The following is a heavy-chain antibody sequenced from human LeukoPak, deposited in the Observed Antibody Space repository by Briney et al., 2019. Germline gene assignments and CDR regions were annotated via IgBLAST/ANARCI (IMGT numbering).Heavy chain of an antibody. D-gene: IGHD2-2*01. Sequence: PSETLSLTCTVSGGSISSSSYYWGWIRQPPGKGLEWIGSIYYSGSTYYNPSLKSRVTISVDTSKNQFSLKLSSVTAADTAVYYCARRPTKHCSSTSCPPVGARYYFDYWGQGTLVTVSS. CDR2: IYYSGST. CDR3: ARRPTKHCSSTSCPPVGARYYFDY. V-gene: IGHV4-39*01. CDR1: GGSISSSSYY. J-gene: IGHJ4*02.